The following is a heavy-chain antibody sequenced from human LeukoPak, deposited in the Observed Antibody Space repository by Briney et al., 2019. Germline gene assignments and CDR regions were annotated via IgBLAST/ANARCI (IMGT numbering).Heavy chain of an antibody. CDR1: GGSISSSYW. CDR2: IYYSGST. CDR3: ARTTEGGYTYDYFYYYYMDV. Sequence: SGTLSLTCGVSGGSISSSYWWSWVRQPPGKGLEWIGYIYYSGSTNYNPSLKSRVTISVDMSKNQFSLKLSSVTAADTAVYYCARTTEGGYTYDYFYYYYMDVWGKGTTVTISS. J-gene: IGHJ6*03. V-gene: IGHV4-4*02. D-gene: IGHD5-18*01.